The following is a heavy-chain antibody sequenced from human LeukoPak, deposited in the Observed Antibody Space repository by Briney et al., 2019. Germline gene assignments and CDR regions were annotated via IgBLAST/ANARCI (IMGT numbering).Heavy chain of an antibody. D-gene: IGHD5-24*01. Sequence: GGSLRLSCAASGFTFSSYSMNWVRQAPGKGLEWVSSISSSSSYIYYADSVKGRFTISRDNAKNTLYLQMNSLRADDTAVYYCAMKAVPRPRLHDAFDFWGQGTVVSVSS. J-gene: IGHJ3*01. CDR2: ISSSSSYI. CDR1: GFTFSSYS. V-gene: IGHV3-21*04. CDR3: AMKAVPRPRLHDAFDF.